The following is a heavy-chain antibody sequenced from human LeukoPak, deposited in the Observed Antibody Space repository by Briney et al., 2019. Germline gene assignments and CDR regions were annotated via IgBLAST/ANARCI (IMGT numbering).Heavy chain of an antibody. Sequence: SETLSLTCTVSGGSISSGGYHWGWLPQPPGKGLDWIGHIYYSGSTNYNPSLKSRVTMSVDTSKNLFSLKLSSVTAADTAAYFCAPDRSYYDSSGFYKYAFDIWGQGTVVTVSS. CDR2: IYYSGST. D-gene: IGHD3-22*01. CDR1: GGSISSGGYH. J-gene: IGHJ3*02. V-gene: IGHV4-61*08. CDR3: APDRSYYDSSGFYKYAFDI.